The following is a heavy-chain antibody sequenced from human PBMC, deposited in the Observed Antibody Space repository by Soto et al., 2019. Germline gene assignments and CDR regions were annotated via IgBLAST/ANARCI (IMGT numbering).Heavy chain of an antibody. CDR2: ISAYNGDT. Sequence: ASVKVSCKASGYTFRMYGISCVLQSPLQGLDWVGCISAYNGDTHYAPKFQDRITLTTETSTDTAYMELRSLRLDDTAVYYCARDWSRYYDNSGLIWFYWGQGSLVTVSS. CDR1: GYTFRMYG. V-gene: IGHV1-18*04. CDR3: ARDWSRYYDNSGLIWFY. J-gene: IGHJ4*02. D-gene: IGHD3-22*01.